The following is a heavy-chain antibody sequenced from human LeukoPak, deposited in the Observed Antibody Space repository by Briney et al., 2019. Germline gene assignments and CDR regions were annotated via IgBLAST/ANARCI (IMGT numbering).Heavy chain of an antibody. Sequence: ASVKVSCKASGGTFSSYAISWVRQAPGQGLEWMGGIIPNSGGTNYAQKFQGRVTMTRDTSISTAYMELSSLRSEDTAVYYCARSRSRVTYFFDYWGQGTLVTVSS. D-gene: IGHD3-16*01. CDR1: GGTFSSYA. CDR2: IIPNSGGT. CDR3: ARSRSRVTYFFDY. V-gene: IGHV1-2*02. J-gene: IGHJ4*02.